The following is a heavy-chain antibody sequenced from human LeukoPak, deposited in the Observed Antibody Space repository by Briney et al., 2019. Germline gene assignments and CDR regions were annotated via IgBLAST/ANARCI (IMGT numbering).Heavy chain of an antibody. D-gene: IGHD3-3*01. J-gene: IGHJ4*02. CDR1: GFTFSSYS. V-gene: IGHV3-21*01. CDR2: ISRNSSYI. Sequence: GGSLRLSCAASGFTFSSYSMNWVRQAPGKGLEWVSSISRNSSYIYYADSVKGRFTISRDNAKNSLYLQMNSLRAEDTAVYYCARGGIFGVVPNTPLDDWGQGTLVTVSS. CDR3: ARGGIFGVVPNTPLDD.